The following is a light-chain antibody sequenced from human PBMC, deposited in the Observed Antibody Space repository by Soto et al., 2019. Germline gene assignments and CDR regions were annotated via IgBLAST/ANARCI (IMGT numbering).Light chain of an antibody. Sequence: QSVLTQPPSVSAAPGQKVTLSCSGSSSNIGNNYVSWYQQLPGTAPKLLIYDNNKRPSGIPDRFSGSKSGTSATLGITGLQTGDEADYYSGTWDSSLSAVVFGGGTKLTVL. CDR2: DNN. CDR1: SSNIGNNY. CDR3: GTWDSSLSAVV. V-gene: IGLV1-51*01. J-gene: IGLJ2*01.